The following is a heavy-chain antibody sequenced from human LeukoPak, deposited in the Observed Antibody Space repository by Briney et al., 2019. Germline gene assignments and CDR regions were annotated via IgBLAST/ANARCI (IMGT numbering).Heavy chain of an antibody. CDR3: ARGRYNSGWYLDY. CDR1: GGSISNSNW. Sequence: SETLSLTCAVSGGSISNSNWWSWVRQPPGKGLEWIGEIYHSGSTNYTPSLSGRVTISVDKSKNQFSLKLSSVTAADTAVYSCARGRYNSGWYLDYWGQGTLVTVSS. D-gene: IGHD6-19*01. J-gene: IGHJ4*02. V-gene: IGHV4-4*02. CDR2: IYHSGST.